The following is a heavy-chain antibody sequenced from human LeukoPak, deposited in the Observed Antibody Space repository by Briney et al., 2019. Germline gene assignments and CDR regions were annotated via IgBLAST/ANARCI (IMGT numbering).Heavy chain of an antibody. Sequence: GGSLRLSCAASGFTFSGYWMSWVRQAPGKGLEWVSAISGSGGSTYYADSVKGRFTISRDNSKNTLYLQMNSLRAEDTAVYYCAKGDDFWSGPSGYWGQGTLVTVSS. CDR2: ISGSGGST. D-gene: IGHD3-3*01. J-gene: IGHJ4*02. CDR1: GFTFSGYW. CDR3: AKGDDFWSGPSGY. V-gene: IGHV3-23*01.